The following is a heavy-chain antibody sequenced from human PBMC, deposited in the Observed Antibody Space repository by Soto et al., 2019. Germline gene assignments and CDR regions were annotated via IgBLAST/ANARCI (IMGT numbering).Heavy chain of an antibody. V-gene: IGHV3-23*01. CDR3: AKDTAYEYSSPDY. CDR2: ISGSGGST. Sequence: GGSLRLSCAASGFTFSNYAMSWVRQAPGKGLEWVSAISGSGGSTYYADSVKGRFTISRDNSKNTLYLQMNSLRAEDTAVYYCAKDTAYEYSSPDYWGQGTLVTVSS. J-gene: IGHJ4*02. D-gene: IGHD6-13*01. CDR1: GFTFSNYA.